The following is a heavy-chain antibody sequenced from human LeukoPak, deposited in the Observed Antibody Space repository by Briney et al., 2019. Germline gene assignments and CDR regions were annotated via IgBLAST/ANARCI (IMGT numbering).Heavy chain of an antibody. V-gene: IGHV4-61*02. J-gene: IGHJ4*02. Sequence: SETLSLTCTVSGGSISSGSYYWSWIRQPAGRGLEWIGRIYSSGGTTYSPSLNSRVTMSVDRSKNQFSLKLDSVTAADTAVYYCARDKSVYHGDYFDYWGQGILITVSS. CDR1: GGSISSGSYY. CDR3: ARDKSVYHGDYFDY. CDR2: IYSSGGT. D-gene: IGHD3-3*01.